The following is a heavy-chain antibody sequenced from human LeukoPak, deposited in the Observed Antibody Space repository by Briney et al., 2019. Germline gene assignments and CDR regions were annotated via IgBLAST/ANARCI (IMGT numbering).Heavy chain of an antibody. CDR2: MNPNSGNT. CDR3: ATQSGEDYDILTGSPDDAFDI. D-gene: IGHD3-9*01. CDR1: GYTFTSYD. V-gene: IGHV1-8*01. J-gene: IGHJ3*02. Sequence: ASVKVSCKASGYTFTSYDINWVRQATGQGLEWMGWMNPNSGNTGYAQKFQGRVTMTRNTSISTAYMELSSLRSEDTAVYYCATQSGEDYDILTGSPDDAFDIWGQGTMVTVSS.